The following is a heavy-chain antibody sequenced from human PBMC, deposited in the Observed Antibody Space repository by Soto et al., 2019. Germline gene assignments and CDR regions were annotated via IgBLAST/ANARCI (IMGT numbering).Heavy chain of an antibody. CDR2: LNPNSGGT. Sequence: ASVKVSCKASGYTFTGYYMPWVRQAPGQGLEWMGWLNPNSGGTNYAQKFQGWVTMTRDTAITTDYMELSRLRSDDTAVYYCARDQGVRGPNAPDIWGQGPMVTVSS. CDR3: ARDQGVRGPNAPDI. CDR1: GYTFTGYY. J-gene: IGHJ3*02. D-gene: IGHD3-10*01. V-gene: IGHV1-2*04.